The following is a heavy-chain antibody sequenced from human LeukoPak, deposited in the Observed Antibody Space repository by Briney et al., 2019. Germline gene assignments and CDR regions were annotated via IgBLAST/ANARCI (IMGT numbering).Heavy chain of an antibody. V-gene: IGHV3-20*04. D-gene: IGHD1-26*01. J-gene: IGHJ4*02. Sequence: GGSLRLSCVPSGLTFDDYCISWVRQAPGTGLERVSGINCNGGTTTYADSAKGRFSISRDNDKNSLYLQMNSLRVEETAFYYCARNSGANVYTYSFQYWGRGTLVTVSS. CDR1: GLTFDDYC. CDR3: ARNSGANVYTYSFQY. CDR2: INCNGGTT.